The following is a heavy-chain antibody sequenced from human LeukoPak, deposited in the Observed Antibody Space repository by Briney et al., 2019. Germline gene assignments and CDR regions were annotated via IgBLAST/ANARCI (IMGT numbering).Heavy chain of an antibody. J-gene: IGHJ6*03. D-gene: IGHD2-2*01. CDR1: GFTFSSYS. CDR2: ISSSSSYI. Sequence: KPGGSLRLSCAASGFTFSSYSMNWVRQAPGKGLEWVSSISSSSSYIYYADSVKGRFTISRDNAKNSLYLQMNSLRAEDTAVYHCARGPGYCSSTSCPTPIEDYYMDVWGKGTTVTVSS. V-gene: IGHV3-21*01. CDR3: ARGPGYCSSTSCPTPIEDYYMDV.